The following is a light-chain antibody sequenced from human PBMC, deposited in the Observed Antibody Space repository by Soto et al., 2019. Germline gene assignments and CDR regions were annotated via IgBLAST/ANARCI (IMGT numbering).Light chain of an antibody. CDR1: RGISNY. CDR2: DAS. J-gene: IGKJ3*01. CDR3: QNYDSVPIA. V-gene: IGKV1-27*01. Sequence: DIQMTQSPSSLSASIGDRVTITCRASRGISNYLAWYQQKAGKVPEFLIYDASTLPPGVPSRFSGSGSGKDFTLTISNLQPEDVATYYCQNYDSVPIAFGPGTRVDT.